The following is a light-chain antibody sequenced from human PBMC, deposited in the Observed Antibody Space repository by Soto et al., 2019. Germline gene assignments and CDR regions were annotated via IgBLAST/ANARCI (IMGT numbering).Light chain of an antibody. CDR2: DAS. Sequence: EIVLTQSPDTLSLSPGERATLSCRASQTVTSGYLAWYQQKPGQAPRLLIYDASNRATGIPARFSGSGSGTEFTLTISSLQPEDFATYYCPQHSSYPWTFGQGTKVDIK. V-gene: IGKV3D-20*02. CDR3: PQHSSYPWT. CDR1: QTVTSGY. J-gene: IGKJ1*01.